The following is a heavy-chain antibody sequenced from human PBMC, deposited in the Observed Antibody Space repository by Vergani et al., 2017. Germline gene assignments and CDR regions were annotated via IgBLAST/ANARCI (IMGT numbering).Heavy chain of an antibody. CDR1: GFSFSAPY. CDR2: ISNSGNTI. D-gene: IGHD5-24*01. Sequence: QVQLVESGGGLFRPGGSLRLSCAPSGFSFSAPYMTWIRRAPGKGLEWVSSISNSGNTIEYADSVKGRFSISRDNAKSSLFLQMDSLRAEDTAVYYCARDHRDYNNYPGTFDIWGQGSMVTVSS. V-gene: IGHV3-11*01. J-gene: IGHJ3*02. CDR3: ARDHRDYNNYPGTFDI.